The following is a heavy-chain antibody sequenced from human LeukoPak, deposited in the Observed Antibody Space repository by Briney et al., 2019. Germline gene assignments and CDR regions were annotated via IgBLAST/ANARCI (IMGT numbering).Heavy chain of an antibody. D-gene: IGHD2/OR15-2a*01. Sequence: PGRSLRLSCAASGFTFSSYAMHWVRQAPGKGLEWVAVISYDGSNKYYADSVKGRFTISRDNSKNTPYLQMNSLRAEDTAVYYCAKDRGIVFFDYRGQGTLVTVSS. V-gene: IGHV3-30*04. CDR2: ISYDGSNK. J-gene: IGHJ4*02. CDR3: AKDRGIVFFDY. CDR1: GFTFSSYA.